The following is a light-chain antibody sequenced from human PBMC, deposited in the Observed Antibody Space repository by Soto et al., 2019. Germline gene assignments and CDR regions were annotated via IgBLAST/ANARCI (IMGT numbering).Light chain of an antibody. CDR3: QQYGSSPPWT. J-gene: IGKJ1*01. CDR2: GAS. V-gene: IGKV3-20*01. CDR1: QTASSSY. Sequence: EIVLTQSPDTLSLSPGEGATLSCRASQTASSSYLAWYQQKPGQAPRLLIYGASSRATGIPDRFSGSESGTDFTLTISRLEPEDFAMYYCQQYGSSPPWTFGQGTKVDIK.